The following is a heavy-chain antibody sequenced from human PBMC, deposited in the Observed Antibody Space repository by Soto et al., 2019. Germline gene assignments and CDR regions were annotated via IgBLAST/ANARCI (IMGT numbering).Heavy chain of an antibody. J-gene: IGHJ6*02. CDR3: ARAIELVDIVSTKVHHYSFSGMDV. Sequence: QVQVVESGGGVVQAGRSLILSCEVSGFTFSRYGMHWVRQAPGKGLEWVAFIWNDVSNKNYGDSVKGRFTVSRDDLKTTGYMKMKSLRAEDRAVYYCARAIELVDIVSTKVHHYSFSGMDVWGQGTTVTLSS. CDR2: IWNDVSNK. V-gene: IGHV3-33*01. D-gene: IGHD5-12*01. CDR1: GFTFSRYG.